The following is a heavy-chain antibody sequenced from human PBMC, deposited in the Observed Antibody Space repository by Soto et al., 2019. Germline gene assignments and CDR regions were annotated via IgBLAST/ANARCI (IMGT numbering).Heavy chain of an antibody. Sequence: ASVKVSCKASENTFSSSSMHWVRQAPGQALEWMGCINTDDGTGKNSQHFQGRVTLTRDRSASTAYMQLSSLRSEDTAVYYCARSRSDCDSSGDTFDIWGQGTMVTVSS. CDR3: ARSRSDCDSSGDTFDI. J-gene: IGHJ3*02. D-gene: IGHD3-22*01. CDR1: ENTFSSSS. V-gene: IGHV1-3*04. CDR2: INTDDGTG.